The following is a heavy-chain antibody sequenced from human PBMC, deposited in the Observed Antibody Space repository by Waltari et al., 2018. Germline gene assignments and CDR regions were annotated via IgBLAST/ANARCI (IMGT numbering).Heavy chain of an antibody. V-gene: IGHV1-69*11. CDR2: IIPILAPA. CDR1: GGTFSTDG. J-gene: IGHJ3*02. D-gene: IGHD5-12*01. CDR3: ARDMGGYDDVFDI. Sequence: QVQLVQSGAEVKKPGSSVKVSCKTSGGTFSTDGITWVRQAPGQGLEWMGGIIPILAPANVAQKFQGRVSMIADESPPTAHMELRSLRSEDTAVYYCARDMGGYDDVFDIWGQGTMVTVSS.